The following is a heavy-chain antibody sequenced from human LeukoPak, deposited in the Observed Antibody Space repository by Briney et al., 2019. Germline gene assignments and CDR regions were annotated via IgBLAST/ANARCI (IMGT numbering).Heavy chain of an antibody. V-gene: IGHV3-23*01. D-gene: IGHD3-22*01. J-gene: IGHJ4*02. Sequence: GGSLRLSCAASGFIFSSYAMSWVRQAPGQGLEWVSAISGSGGSTYYADSVKGRFTISRDNSKNTLYLQMNSLRAEDTAVYYCGKEVGYDSSGYDDYWGQGTLVTVSS. CDR2: ISGSGGST. CDR3: GKEVGYDSSGYDDY. CDR1: GFIFSSYA.